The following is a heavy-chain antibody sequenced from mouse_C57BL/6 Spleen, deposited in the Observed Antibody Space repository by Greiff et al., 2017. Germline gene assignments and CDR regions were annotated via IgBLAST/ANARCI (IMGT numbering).Heavy chain of an antibody. J-gene: IGHJ2*01. CDR1: GFTFSDYG. CDR2: ISSGSSTI. CDR3: ARLFITTVVAEDDY. V-gene: IGHV5-17*01. D-gene: IGHD1-1*01. Sequence: EVKLVESGGGLVKPGGSLKLSCAASGFTFSDYGMHWVRQAPEKGLEWVAYISSGSSTIYYADTVKGRFTFSSDNAKNTLFLQMTSLRSEDTAMYYCARLFITTVVAEDDYWGQGTTLTVSS.